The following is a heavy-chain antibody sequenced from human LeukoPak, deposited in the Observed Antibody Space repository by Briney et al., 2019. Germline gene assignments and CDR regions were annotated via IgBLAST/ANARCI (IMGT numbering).Heavy chain of an antibody. Sequence: GSLRLSCEASGFTFSSYAMRWVRQAPGKGLGWISDFSGSGGSTYYEDSVKGRFTISRDNSKNTLYLQMNSLRAEDTAVYYRAKAHGSGSYSGAYYFDYWGQGTLVTVSS. CDR2: FSGSGGST. V-gene: IGHV3-23*01. CDR3: AKAHGSGSYSGAYYFDY. CDR1: GFTFSSYA. D-gene: IGHD3-10*01. J-gene: IGHJ4*02.